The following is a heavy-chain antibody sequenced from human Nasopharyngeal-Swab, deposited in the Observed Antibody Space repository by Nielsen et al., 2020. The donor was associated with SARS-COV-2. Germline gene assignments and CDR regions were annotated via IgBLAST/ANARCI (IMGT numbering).Heavy chain of an antibody. CDR2: IYYSGST. Sequence: LRLSCTVSGGSISSGGYYWSWIRQHPGKGREWIGYIYYSGSTYYNPSLKSRVTISVDTSKNQFSLKLSSVTAADTAVYYCAREVALIAAAGAREDWFDPWGQGTLVTVSS. D-gene: IGHD6-13*01. CDR1: GGSISSGGYY. J-gene: IGHJ5*02. V-gene: IGHV4-31*03. CDR3: AREVALIAAAGAREDWFDP.